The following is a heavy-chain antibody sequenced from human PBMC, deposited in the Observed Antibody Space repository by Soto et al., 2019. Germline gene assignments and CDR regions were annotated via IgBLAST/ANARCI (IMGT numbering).Heavy chain of an antibody. CDR3: ARDRRHYDILTGFLDY. CDR1: GFTFSSYW. CDR2: IKQDGSEK. J-gene: IGHJ4*02. Sequence: EVQLVESGGGLVQPGGSLRLSCAASGFTFSSYWMSWVRQAPGKGREWVANIKQDGSEKYYVDSVKGRFTISSDNAKNSLYLQMNSLRAEDTTVYYCARDRRHYDILTGFLDYWGQGTLVTVSS. V-gene: IGHV3-7*01. D-gene: IGHD3-9*01.